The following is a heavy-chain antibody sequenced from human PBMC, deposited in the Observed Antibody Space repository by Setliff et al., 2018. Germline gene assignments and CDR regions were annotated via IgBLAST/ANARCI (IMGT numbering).Heavy chain of an antibody. D-gene: IGHD3-10*01. CDR3: ARHRAEDYYGSGTIIWGWFDP. J-gene: IGHJ5*02. CDR1: GYSISSGYY. V-gene: IGHV4-38-2*01. Sequence: SETLSLTCAVSGYSISSGYYWGWIRQPPGKGLEWIGSIYHSGSTYYNASLKSRVTMSVDTSKNQFSLKLSSVTAADTAVYYCARHRAEDYYGSGTIIWGWFDPWGQGTLVTVSS. CDR2: IYHSGST.